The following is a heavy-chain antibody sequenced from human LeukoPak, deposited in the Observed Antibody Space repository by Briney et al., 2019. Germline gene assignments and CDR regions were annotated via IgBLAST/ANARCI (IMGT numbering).Heavy chain of an antibody. D-gene: IGHD2-2*01. Sequence: SETLSLTCAVYGGSFSGYYWSWIRQPPGKGLEWIGEINHSGSTNYNPSLKSRVTISVDTSKNQFSLKLSSVTAADTAVYYCAREGRDIVVVPAASEPNWNYLKWFDPWGQGTLVTVSS. CDR3: AREGRDIVVVPAASEPNWNYLKWFDP. J-gene: IGHJ5*02. CDR1: GGSFSGYY. V-gene: IGHV4-34*01. CDR2: INHSGST.